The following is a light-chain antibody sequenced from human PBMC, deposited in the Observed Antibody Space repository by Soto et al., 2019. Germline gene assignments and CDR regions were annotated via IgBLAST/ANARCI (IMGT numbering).Light chain of an antibody. V-gene: IGKV1-39*01. CDR3: QQTYSTLPYT. J-gene: IGKJ2*01. CDR1: QSINTF. Sequence: DIQMTQSPSSLSASVGDGVTITCRASQSINTFLNWYQQKPGKAPKLLIYATSSLQSGVPSRFSGSGSGTDFTLTIKSLQPEDFATYYCQQTYSTLPYTFGQGTKLEIK. CDR2: ATS.